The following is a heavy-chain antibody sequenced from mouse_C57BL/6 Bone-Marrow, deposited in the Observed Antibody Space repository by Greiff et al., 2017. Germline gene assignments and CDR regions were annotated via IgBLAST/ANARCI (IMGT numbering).Heavy chain of an antibody. D-gene: IGHD1-1*01. CDR1: GFNIKDDY. CDR3: TTGYYGSFAY. CDR2: LVPENGDT. J-gene: IGHJ3*01. V-gene: IGHV14-4*01. Sequence: EVKLMESGAELVRPGASVKLSCTASGFNIKDDYVHWVKQRPEQGLEWIGWLVPENGDTEYASKFQGKATITADTSSNTAYLQHSSLTSEDTAVYYCTTGYYGSFAYWGQGTLVTVSA.